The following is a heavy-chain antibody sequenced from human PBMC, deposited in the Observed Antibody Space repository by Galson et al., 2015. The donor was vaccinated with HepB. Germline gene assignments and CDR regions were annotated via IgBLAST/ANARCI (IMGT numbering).Heavy chain of an antibody. D-gene: IGHD1-26*01. CDR1: GFTFSSYA. J-gene: IGHJ3*02. V-gene: IGHV3-23*01. Sequence: SLRLSCAASGFTFSSYAMSWVRQAPGKGLEWVSAISGSGGSTYYADSVKGRFTISRDNSKNTLYLQMNSLRAEDTAVYYCAKEARRSPWELLVPDAFDIWGQGTMVTVSS. CDR3: AKEARRSPWELLVPDAFDI. CDR2: ISGSGGST.